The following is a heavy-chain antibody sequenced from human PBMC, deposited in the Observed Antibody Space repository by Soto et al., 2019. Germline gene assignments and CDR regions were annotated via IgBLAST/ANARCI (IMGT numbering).Heavy chain of an antibody. Sequence: SETLSLTCTVSGGSISSGGYYWSWIRQHPGKGLEWIGYIYYSGSTYYNPSLKSRVTISVDTSKNQFSLKLSSVTAADTAVYYCARVIGKRFGELLFDYWGQGTLVTVSS. CDR3: ARVIGKRFGELLFDY. CDR1: GGSISSGGYY. CDR2: IYYSGST. V-gene: IGHV4-31*03. J-gene: IGHJ4*02. D-gene: IGHD3-10*01.